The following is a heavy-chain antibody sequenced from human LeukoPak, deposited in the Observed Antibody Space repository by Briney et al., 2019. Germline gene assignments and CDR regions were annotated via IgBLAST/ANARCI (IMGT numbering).Heavy chain of an antibody. CDR2: ISGSGGST. Sequence: GGSLRLSCAASGFTFSSYAMSWVRQAPGKGLEWVSAISGSGGSTYYADSVKGRFTISRDNSKNTLYLQMNSLRAEDTAVYYCAQGIAPSYYYFDYWGQGNLVTVSS. CDR1: GFTFSSYA. J-gene: IGHJ4*02. D-gene: IGHD2-15*01. CDR3: AQGIAPSYYYFDY. V-gene: IGHV3-23*01.